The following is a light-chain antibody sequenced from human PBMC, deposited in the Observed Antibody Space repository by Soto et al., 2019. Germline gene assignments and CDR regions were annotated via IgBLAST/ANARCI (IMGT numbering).Light chain of an antibody. Sequence: DIQMTQSPSTLSASVGDRVNITCRASHTIASWLAWYQQKPGRAPNLLIYDASRLQSGVPSRFSGSGSGTEFTPTISGLQPDDFAAYYCQQYNAYPWTFGQGTKVDIK. CDR2: DAS. V-gene: IGKV1-5*01. J-gene: IGKJ1*01. CDR3: QQYNAYPWT. CDR1: HTIASW.